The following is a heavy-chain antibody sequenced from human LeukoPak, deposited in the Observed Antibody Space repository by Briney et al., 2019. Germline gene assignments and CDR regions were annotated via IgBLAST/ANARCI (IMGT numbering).Heavy chain of an antibody. V-gene: IGHV3-33*01. D-gene: IGHD3-10*01. Sequence: PGGSLRLSCAASGFTFSSYGMHGVRQAPGKAVEWVAVIWSHGSKKYYADSVKGRFTISRDDSRNTLYLEMNSLRAEDTAVYYCASGSGDYWGQGTLVTVSS. CDR1: GFTFSSYG. J-gene: IGHJ4*02. CDR2: IWSHGSKK. CDR3: ASGSGDY.